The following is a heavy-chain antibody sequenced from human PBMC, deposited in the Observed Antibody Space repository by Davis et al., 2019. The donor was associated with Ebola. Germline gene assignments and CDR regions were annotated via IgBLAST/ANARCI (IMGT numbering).Heavy chain of an antibody. V-gene: IGHV1-69*13. D-gene: IGHD2-2*01. J-gene: IGHJ6*03. CDR1: GYTFTSYG. CDR2: IIPIFGTA. Sequence: SVKVSCKASGYTFTSYGISWVRQAPGQGLEWMGGIIPIFGTANYAQKFQGRVTITADESTSTAYMALSSLRSEDTAVYYCARLVVVPAAINPVDYYYYYMDVWGKGTTVTVSS. CDR3: ARLVVVPAAINPVDYYYYYMDV.